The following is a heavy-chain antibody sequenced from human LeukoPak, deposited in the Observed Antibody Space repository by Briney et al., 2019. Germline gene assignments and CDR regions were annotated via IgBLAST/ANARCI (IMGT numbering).Heavy chain of an antibody. CDR2: IYREGYI. Sequence: GGSLRLSCAASGLTVSSSYMSWVRQAPGKGLEWVSVIYREGYISYADSVKGRFTISRDESKNTLYLQMDSLRAEDTAVYYCASYCISRRCDSVFDYWGQGTLVTVSS. V-gene: IGHV3-53*01. J-gene: IGHJ4*02. CDR3: ASYCISRRCDSVFDY. CDR1: GLTVSSSY. D-gene: IGHD2-15*01.